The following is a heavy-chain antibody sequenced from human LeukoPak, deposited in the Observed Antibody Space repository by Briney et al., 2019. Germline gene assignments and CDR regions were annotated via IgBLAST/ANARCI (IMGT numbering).Heavy chain of an antibody. CDR3: ARQYSDILTGYHRGELYWYFDL. J-gene: IGHJ2*01. CDR1: GGSISSGSYY. Sequence: SETLSLTCTVSGGSISSGSYYWSWIRQPAGKGLEWIGHIYTSGSTNYNPSLKSRVTISVDTSKNQFSLKLSSVSAADTAVYYCARQYSDILTGYHRGELYWYFDLWGRGTLVTVS. D-gene: IGHD3-9*01. V-gene: IGHV4-61*09. CDR2: IYTSGST.